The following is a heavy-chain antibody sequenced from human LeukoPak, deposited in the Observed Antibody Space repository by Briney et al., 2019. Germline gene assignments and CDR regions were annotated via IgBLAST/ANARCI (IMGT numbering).Heavy chain of an antibody. J-gene: IGHJ4*02. CDR3: AKAEGYGARDY. CDR2: INPSGGIT. CDR1: GYTFTGYY. V-gene: IGHV1-46*01. D-gene: IGHD5-18*01. Sequence: ASVKVSCKASGYTFTGYYMHWVRQAPGQGLESMGIINPSGGITTYSQKFHGRVTMTRDTSTRAVYMELNNSTSGDTAIYYCAKAEGYGARDYWGQGTLVTVSS.